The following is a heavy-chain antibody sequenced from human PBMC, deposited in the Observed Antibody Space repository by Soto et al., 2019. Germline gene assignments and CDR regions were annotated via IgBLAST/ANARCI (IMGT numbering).Heavy chain of an antibody. CDR3: AVPVLNYYYGMDV. Sequence: GGSLRLSCAASGFTFSSYAMSWVRQAPGKGLEWVSAISGSGGSTYYADSVKGRFTISRDNSKNTLYLQMNSLRAEDTAVYYCAVPVLNYYYGMDVWGQGTTVTVSS. CDR2: ISGSGGST. D-gene: IGHD2-8*01. CDR1: GFTFSSYA. V-gene: IGHV3-23*01. J-gene: IGHJ6*02.